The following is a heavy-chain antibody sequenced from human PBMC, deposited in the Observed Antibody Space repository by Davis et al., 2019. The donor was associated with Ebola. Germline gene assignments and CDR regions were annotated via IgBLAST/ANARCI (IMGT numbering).Heavy chain of an antibody. CDR2: ISSSGSTI. J-gene: IGHJ6*02. D-gene: IGHD2-2*01. CDR1: GFTFSGSA. CDR3: ARLLGCSSTSCFLYYYYGMDV. Sequence: GGSLRLSCAASGFTFSGSAMHWVRQAPGKGLEWVSYISSSGSTIYYADSVKGRFTISRDNAKNSLYLQMNSLRAEDTAVYYCARLLGCSSTSCFLYYYYGMDVWGQGTTVTVSS. V-gene: IGHV3-48*03.